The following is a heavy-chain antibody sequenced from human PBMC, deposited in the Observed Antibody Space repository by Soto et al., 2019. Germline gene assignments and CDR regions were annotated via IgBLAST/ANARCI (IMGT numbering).Heavy chain of an antibody. J-gene: IGHJ6*02. Sequence: QVQLVQSGDEVKKPGASVKVSCKASGYIFVNYGIAWVRQAPGQGLEWMGWISPYTGNTHSASKVQGRLTMTTDTSTSTAYTDLGSLTSDATAVYYCVMVDNYVTPTPQDVWGQGTTVTVSS. CDR2: ISPYTGNT. D-gene: IGHD3-16*01. CDR1: GYIFVNYG. V-gene: IGHV1-18*01. CDR3: VMVDNYVTPTPQDV.